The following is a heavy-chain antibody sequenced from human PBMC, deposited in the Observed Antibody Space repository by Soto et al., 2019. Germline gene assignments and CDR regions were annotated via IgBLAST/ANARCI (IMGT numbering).Heavy chain of an antibody. CDR3: ARSGSGSGWL. V-gene: IGHV4-61*01. J-gene: IGHJ4*02. Sequence: QVQLQESGPGLVKPSETLSLTCTVSGGSVTSGRFYWSWSRQPPGKGLEWIGYIYYSGSTKYNPSLSSRVTISVDTSKNQFSLNLNYVTAADTAVYYCARSGSGSGWLGGQGTLVTVSS. CDR1: GGSVTSGRFY. D-gene: IGHD6-19*01. CDR2: IYYSGST.